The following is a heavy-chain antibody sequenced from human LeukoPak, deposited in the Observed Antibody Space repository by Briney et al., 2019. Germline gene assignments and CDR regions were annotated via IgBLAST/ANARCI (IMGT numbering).Heavy chain of an antibody. J-gene: IGHJ4*02. Sequence: GGSLRLSCAASGFTFSSYEMTWVRQAPGKGLEWVSYISSGGSGMYYADSVKGRFTISRDNAKNSLFLQMNSLRVEDTAVYYCARDIRITPSCDFDSWGQGTLVTVSS. V-gene: IGHV3-48*03. CDR2: ISSGGSGM. CDR1: GFTFSSYE. D-gene: IGHD2-15*01. CDR3: ARDIRITPSCDFDS.